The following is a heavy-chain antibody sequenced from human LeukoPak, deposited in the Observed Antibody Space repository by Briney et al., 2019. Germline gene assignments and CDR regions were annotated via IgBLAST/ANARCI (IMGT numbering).Heavy chain of an antibody. D-gene: IGHD3-10*01. J-gene: IGHJ4*02. V-gene: IGHV3-23*01. CDR3: AAGSGLDY. Sequence: GGSLRLSCAASGFTFSSYAMSWVRQAPGKGLEWVSVISGSGGSTYYADSVKGHFTISRDSSKDTLYLQMDSLRAEDTAVYYCAAGSGLDYWGQGTLVTVSS. CDR2: ISGSGGST. CDR1: GFTFSSYA.